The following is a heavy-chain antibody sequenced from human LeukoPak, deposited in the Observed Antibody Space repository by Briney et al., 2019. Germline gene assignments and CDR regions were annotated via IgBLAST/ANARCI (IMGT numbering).Heavy chain of an antibody. J-gene: IGHJ4*02. CDR1: GFTFSIYA. CDR3: AKDDGSWYPVGCHDY. V-gene: IGHV3-23*01. Sequence: GGSLRLSCAASGFTFSIYAMSWVRQAPGRGLEWVLAISGSGGSTYYADSVKGRFTISRDNSKNTLYLQMNSLRAEDTAVYYCAKDDGSWYPVGCHDYWGQGTLVTVSS. CDR2: ISGSGGST. D-gene: IGHD6-13*01.